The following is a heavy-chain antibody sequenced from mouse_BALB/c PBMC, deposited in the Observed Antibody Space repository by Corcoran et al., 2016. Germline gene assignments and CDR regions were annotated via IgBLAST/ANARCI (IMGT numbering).Heavy chain of an antibody. CDR3: GNWDWSIDV. Sequence: EVQLQQSGAELVKPGASVKLSCTASGFNIKDTYMHWVKQRPEQGLEWIGRIDPANGNTKYDPKFQGKATITADTSSNTAYLQLSSLTSEDTAVYYCGNWDWSIDVWGAGTTVTVSS. CDR1: GFNIKDTY. D-gene: IGHD4-1*01. J-gene: IGHJ1*01. CDR2: IDPANGNT. V-gene: IGHV14-3*02.